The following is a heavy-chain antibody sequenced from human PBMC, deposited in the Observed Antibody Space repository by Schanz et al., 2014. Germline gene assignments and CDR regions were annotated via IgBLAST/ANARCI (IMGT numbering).Heavy chain of an antibody. Sequence: QGQLVQSGPEVKEPGASVKVSCEASRYTFNTYGLNWVRQAPGQGLEWMGWISAYNGHTDYAQKLQGRVTITADKSTTTAYMELNSLNSDDTAVYYCATLDYADSVSWGQGTLVTVSS. CDR1: RYTFNTYG. CDR2: ISAYNGHT. CDR3: ATLDYADSVS. V-gene: IGHV1-18*01. J-gene: IGHJ5*02. D-gene: IGHD4-17*01.